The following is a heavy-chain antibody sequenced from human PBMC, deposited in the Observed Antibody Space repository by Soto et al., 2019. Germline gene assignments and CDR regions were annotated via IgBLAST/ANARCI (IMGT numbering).Heavy chain of an antibody. CDR1: GFTFSSYA. CDR3: ASAAREYYYYGMDV. J-gene: IGHJ6*02. V-gene: IGHV3-23*01. Sequence: EVQLLESGGGLVQPGGSLRLSCAASGFTFSSYAMSWVRQAPGKGLEWVSGISGRGGSTYYADSVKGRFTISRDNSKNTLYLQMNSLRAEDTAVYYCASAAREYYYYGMDVWGQGTTVTVSS. CDR2: ISGRGGST.